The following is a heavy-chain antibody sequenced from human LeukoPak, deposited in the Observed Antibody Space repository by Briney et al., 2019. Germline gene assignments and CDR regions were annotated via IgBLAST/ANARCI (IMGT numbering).Heavy chain of an antibody. D-gene: IGHD6-6*01. CDR2: IFHSGNT. Sequence: SETLPLTCAIYGGSFSGYYWSWIRQPPGKGLEWIGEIFHSGNTNYNPSLKSRVTISVDTSKNQFSLKLNSVTAADTAVYYCRTARYYFDYWGQGALVTVSS. CDR1: GGSFSGYY. V-gene: IGHV4-34*12. J-gene: IGHJ4*02. CDR3: RTARYYFDY.